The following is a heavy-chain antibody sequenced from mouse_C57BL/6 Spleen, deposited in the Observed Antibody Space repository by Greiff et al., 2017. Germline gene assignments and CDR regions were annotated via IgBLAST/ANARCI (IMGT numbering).Heavy chain of an antibody. J-gene: IGHJ3*01. D-gene: IGHD1-1*01. CDR2: IYPSDSET. CDR1: GYTFTSYW. CDR3: ARKGLLLREWGFAY. Sequence: VQLQQPGAELVRPGSSVKLSCKASGYTFTSYWMDWVKQRPGQGLEWIGNIYPSDSETHYNQKFKDKATLTVDKSSSTAYMQLSSLTSEDSAVYYCARKGLLLREWGFAYWGQGTLVTVSA. V-gene: IGHV1-61*01.